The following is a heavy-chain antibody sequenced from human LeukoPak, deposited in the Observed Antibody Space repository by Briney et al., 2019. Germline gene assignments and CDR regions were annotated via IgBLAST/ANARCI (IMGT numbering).Heavy chain of an antibody. Sequence: QPGGSLRLSCAASGFTFSNSDMSWVRQAPGKGLEWVSSISDSGGSTYYADSVKGRFTISRDNSKNTLYLQMTNLRAADTAVYYCAKDLSRAVAADWFDPWDQGSLVTVSS. CDR1: GFTFSNSD. J-gene: IGHJ5*02. V-gene: IGHV3-23*01. CDR3: AKDLSRAVAADWFDP. CDR2: ISDSGGST. D-gene: IGHD6-19*01.